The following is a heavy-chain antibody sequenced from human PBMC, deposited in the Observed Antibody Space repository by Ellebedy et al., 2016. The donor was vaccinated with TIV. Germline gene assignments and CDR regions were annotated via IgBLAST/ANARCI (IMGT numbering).Heavy chain of an antibody. CDR2: IDPSDSYT. Sequence: GGSLRLXXKGSGYSFTSYWISWVRQMPGKGLEWMGRIDPSDSYTNYSPSFQGHVTISADKSISTAYLQWSSLKASDTAMYYCARRSGYRRQDDPWGQGTLVTVSS. D-gene: IGHD3-22*01. CDR3: ARRSGYRRQDDP. CDR1: GYSFTSYW. V-gene: IGHV5-10-1*01. J-gene: IGHJ5*02.